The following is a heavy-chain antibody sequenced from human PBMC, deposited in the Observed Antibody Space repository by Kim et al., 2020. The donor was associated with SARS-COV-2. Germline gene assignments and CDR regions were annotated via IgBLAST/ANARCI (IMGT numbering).Heavy chain of an antibody. CDR2: MNPNSGNT. V-gene: IGHV1-8*01. D-gene: IGHD1-26*01. J-gene: IGHJ5*02. CDR3: ARGSWELLLGAWFDP. CDR1: GYTFTSYD. Sequence: ASVKVSCKASGYTFTSYDINWVRQATGQGLEWMGWMNPNSGNTGYAQKFQGRVTMTRNTSISTAYMELSSLRSEDTAVYYCARGSWELLLGAWFDPWGQGTLVTVSS.